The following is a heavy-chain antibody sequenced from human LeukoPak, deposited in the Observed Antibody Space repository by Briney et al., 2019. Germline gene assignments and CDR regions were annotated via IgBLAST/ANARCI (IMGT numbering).Heavy chain of an antibody. V-gene: IGHV4-39*07. D-gene: IGHD1-26*01. J-gene: IGHJ4*02. Sequence: PSETLSLTCTVSGGSISSSTSGWGWYWGWIRQPPGKGLEWIGSIYYSGSTYYNPSLKGRVTISVDTSKNQFSMNLNSVTAADTAVYYCARHFTRVGSTTVDDFDYWGQGTLVTVSS. CDR3: ARHFTRVGSTTVDDFDY. CDR2: IYYSGST. CDR1: GGSISSSTSGWGWY.